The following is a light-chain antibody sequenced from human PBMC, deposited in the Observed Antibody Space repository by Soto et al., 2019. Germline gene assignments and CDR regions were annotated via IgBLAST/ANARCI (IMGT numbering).Light chain of an antibody. Sequence: IVLTQSPGTQSLSPGERATLSCSASQSVSSSYLAWYQQKPGQAPRLLIYGTSSRATAIPDRFSGSGSGTDFTLTISRLEPEDFAVYYCQQYGSSSWTFGQGTKVDIK. J-gene: IGKJ1*01. CDR2: GTS. CDR3: QQYGSSSWT. CDR1: QSVSSSY. V-gene: IGKV3-20*01.